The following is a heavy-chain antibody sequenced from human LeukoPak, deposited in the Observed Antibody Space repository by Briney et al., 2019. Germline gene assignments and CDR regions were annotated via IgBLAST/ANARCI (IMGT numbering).Heavy chain of an antibody. Sequence: GGSLRLSCAAAGFTFDDYTMHLVRQAPGKGLEWVSLISWDGGSTYYADSVKGRFTISRDNSKNSLYLQMNSLRTEDTALYYCAKGGYSDFRYYYMDVWGKGTTFTVSS. CDR3: AKGGYSDFRYYYMDV. V-gene: IGHV3-43*01. CDR2: ISWDGGST. D-gene: IGHD4-11*01. J-gene: IGHJ6*03. CDR1: GFTFDDYT.